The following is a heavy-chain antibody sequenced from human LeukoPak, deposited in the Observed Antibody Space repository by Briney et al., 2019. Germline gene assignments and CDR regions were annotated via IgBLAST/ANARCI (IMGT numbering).Heavy chain of an antibody. CDR2: IYTSGST. CDR3: ARDLVVGATNAFDI. V-gene: IGHV4-4*07. CDR1: GGSISSYY. Sequence: SETLSLTCTVSGGSISSYYWSWIRQPAGKGLEWIGRIYTSGSTNYNPSLKSRVAMSVDTSKNQFSLKLSSVTAADTAVYYCARDLVVGATNAFDIWGQGTMVTVSS. J-gene: IGHJ3*02. D-gene: IGHD1-26*01.